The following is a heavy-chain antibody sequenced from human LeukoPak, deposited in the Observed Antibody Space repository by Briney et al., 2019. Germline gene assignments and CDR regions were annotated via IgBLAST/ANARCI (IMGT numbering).Heavy chain of an antibody. J-gene: IGHJ5*02. CDR2: INPSGSA. V-gene: IGHV4-34*01. D-gene: IGHD6-19*01. Sequence: SETLSLTCTVHGGSFTGYYWSWIRQPPGKGLEWIGEINPSGSANYRPSLKSRLTISLDTPKNLFSLKLVSLTDADTAVYYCARKLSNRWLSPWGQGTLVIVSS. CDR1: GGSFTGYY. CDR3: ARKLSNRWLSP.